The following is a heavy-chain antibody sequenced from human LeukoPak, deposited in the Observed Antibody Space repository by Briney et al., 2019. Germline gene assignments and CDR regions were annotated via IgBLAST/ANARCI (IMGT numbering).Heavy chain of an antibody. D-gene: IGHD6-6*01. V-gene: IGHV3-74*03. CDR1: GFTFRNHW. J-gene: IGHJ4*02. CDR2: ISSDGSST. CDR3: ARDQRVTGRPDIDY. Sequence: TGGSLRLSCAASGFTFRNHWMHWVRQTPGKGLVWVSRISSDGSSTTYADSVKGRFTISRDNAKNTLYLQMINLTAEDTAMYYCARDQRVTGRPDIDYWGQGTLVIVSS.